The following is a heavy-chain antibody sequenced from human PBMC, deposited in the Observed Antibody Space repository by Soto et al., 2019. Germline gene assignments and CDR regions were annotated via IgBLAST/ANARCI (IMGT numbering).Heavy chain of an antibody. CDR3: GRDGSTGWHFDS. D-gene: IGHD6-19*01. Sequence: SGGSLRLSCEASGFTFSSYWMSWVRQAPGKGLEWVANVRQDGSQQYLVDSVKGRFTISRDNAKNSTYLQMNSSRCEATAGYSFGRDGSTGWHFDSWGQGTLVTVSS. CDR1: GFTFSSYW. CDR2: VRQDGSQQ. J-gene: IGHJ4*02. V-gene: IGHV3-7*01.